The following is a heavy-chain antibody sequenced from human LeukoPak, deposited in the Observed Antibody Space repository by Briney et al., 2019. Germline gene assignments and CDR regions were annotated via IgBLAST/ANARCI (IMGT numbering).Heavy chain of an antibody. D-gene: IGHD2-21*02. CDR1: GFTFSNYA. V-gene: IGHV3-23*01. CDR3: AKRLGDQRAFDY. J-gene: IGHJ4*02. Sequence: GGSLRLSCAASGFTFSNYAMSWVRQAPGKRLEWVSGISGTSGTIKYADPVKGRFTISRDNSKNTVYLQMNSLRAEDTAVYYCAKRLGDQRAFDYWGQGTLVTVSS. CDR2: ISGTSGTI.